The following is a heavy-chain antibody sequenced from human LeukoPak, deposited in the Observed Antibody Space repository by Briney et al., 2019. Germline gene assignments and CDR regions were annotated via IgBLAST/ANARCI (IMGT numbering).Heavy chain of an antibody. V-gene: IGHV3-30*18. Sequence: GTSLRLSCAASGFTFSRYGMHWVRQAPGKGLEWVAVISYDGSNKYYADSVKGRFTISRDNSKNTLYLQMNSLRAEDTAVYYCAKLFAYYYGSGSYSHFDYWGQGTLVTVSS. D-gene: IGHD3-10*01. CDR3: AKLFAYYYGSGSYSHFDY. J-gene: IGHJ4*02. CDR1: GFTFSRYG. CDR2: ISYDGSNK.